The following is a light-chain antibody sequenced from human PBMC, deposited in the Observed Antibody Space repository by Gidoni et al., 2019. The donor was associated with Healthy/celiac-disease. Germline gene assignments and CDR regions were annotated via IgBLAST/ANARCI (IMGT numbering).Light chain of an antibody. CDR2: EVS. CDR1: SSDVGGYNY. Sequence: QSALTQTASVSGSPGQSITISCTGTSSDVGGYNYVSWYQQHPGKAPKLMIYEVSNRPSGVSNRFSGPKSGNTASLTISGLQAEDEADYYCSSYTSSSILYVFGTGTKVTVL. V-gene: IGLV2-14*01. J-gene: IGLJ1*01. CDR3: SSYTSSSILYV.